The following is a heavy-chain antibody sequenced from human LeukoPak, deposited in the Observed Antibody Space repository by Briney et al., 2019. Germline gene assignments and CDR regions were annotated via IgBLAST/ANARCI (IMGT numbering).Heavy chain of an antibody. J-gene: IGHJ6*03. CDR2: INHSGST. V-gene: IGHV4-34*01. CDR3: ARGYCSGGSCYSYYYYNYMDV. CDR1: GGSFSGYY. D-gene: IGHD2-15*01. Sequence: PSETLSLTCAVYGGSFSGYYWNWIRQAPGKGLEWIGEINHSGSTNYNPSLKSRVTVSVDTSKNQIQFSLKLSSVTAADTAVYYCARGYCSGGSCYSYYYYNYMDVWGKGTTVTVSS.